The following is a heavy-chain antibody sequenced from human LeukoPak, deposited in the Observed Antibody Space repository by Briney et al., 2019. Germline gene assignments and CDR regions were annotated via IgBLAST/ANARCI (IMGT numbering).Heavy chain of an antibody. J-gene: IGHJ4*02. V-gene: IGHV3-74*01. D-gene: IGHD1-26*01. CDR3: ARVWDKADY. CDR2: INGDASSI. Sequence: GGSLRLSCVASGFTFSNYAMSWVRQAPGKGLVWVSRINGDASSISYADSVKGRFTISRDNAKNTLYLQMNSLRVEDTAVYYCARVWDKADYWGQGTLVTVSS. CDR1: GFTFSNYA.